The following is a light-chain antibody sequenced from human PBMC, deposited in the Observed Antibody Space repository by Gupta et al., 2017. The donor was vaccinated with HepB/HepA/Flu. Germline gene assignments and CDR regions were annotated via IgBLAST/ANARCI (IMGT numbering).Light chain of an antibody. J-gene: IGLJ2*01. CDR3: TSYKSSRNREV. V-gene: IGLV2-18*02. Sequence: QSALTQPPSVSGSPGQSVTISCTGTSSYVGSYNRVSWYQQPPGTAPKLMVYDVSNRPSGVPDRFSGSKSGNTASLTIYGLQAEEEADYYCTSYKSSRNREVFGGGTKLTVL. CDR1: SSYVGSYNR. CDR2: DVS.